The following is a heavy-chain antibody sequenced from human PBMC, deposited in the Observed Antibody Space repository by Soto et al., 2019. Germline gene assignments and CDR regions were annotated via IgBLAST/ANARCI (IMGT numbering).Heavy chain of an antibody. V-gene: IGHV1-69*01. CDR2: ITPTLNIA. D-gene: IGHD1-26*01. CDR1: GGTFNSYT. J-gene: IGHJ4*02. Sequence: QLQLVQYGAEVRGPGSSVKVSGKALGGTFNSYTVTRELHAPGQGLERMGGITPTLNIAKYAAKFQVRVPITADESTSTVIRPLSSERSQDTAVYLCARSYSSGRKPSSFEYWGPGMLVAGAS. CDR3: ARSYSSGRKPSSFEY.